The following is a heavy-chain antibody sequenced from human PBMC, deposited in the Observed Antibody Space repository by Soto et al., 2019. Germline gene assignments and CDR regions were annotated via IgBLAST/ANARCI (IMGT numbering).Heavy chain of an antibody. J-gene: IGHJ6*02. CDR1: GYIFTSYG. Sequence: GASVKVSCKTSGYIFTSYGIGWARQAPGQGLEWMGWINTYNGKTNYAQNLQGRVTLTTDTSTSTAYMELRSLRSNDTAIYYCAMVDVYVTPSPQHARGQGTTVTVSS. V-gene: IGHV1-18*01. CDR3: AMVDVYVTPSPQHA. CDR2: INTYNGKT. D-gene: IGHD3-16*01.